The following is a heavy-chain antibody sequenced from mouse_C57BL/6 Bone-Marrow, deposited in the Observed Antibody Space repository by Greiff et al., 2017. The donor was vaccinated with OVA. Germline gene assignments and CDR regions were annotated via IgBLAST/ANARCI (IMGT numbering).Heavy chain of an antibody. CDR2: INPNNGGT. V-gene: IGHV1-18*01. D-gene: IGHD1-1*01. J-gene: IGHJ2*01. Sequence: EVQLQQSGPELVKPGASVKIPCKASGYTFTDYNMDWVKQSHGKSLEWIGDINPNNGGTIYNQKFKGKATLTVDKSSSTAYMELRSLTSEDTAVYYCARDYGSSYGEYYFDYWGQGTTLTVSS. CDR3: ARDYGSSYGEYYFDY. CDR1: GYTFTDYN.